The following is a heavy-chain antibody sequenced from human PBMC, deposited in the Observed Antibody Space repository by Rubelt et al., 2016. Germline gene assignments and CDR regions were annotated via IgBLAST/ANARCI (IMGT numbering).Heavy chain of an antibody. V-gene: IGHV1-69*04. CDR2: GIA. J-gene: IGHJ3*02. Sequence: GIANYAQKFQGRVTITADKSTSTAYMELSSLRSEDTAVYYCAKDWREGVTPNAFDIWGQGTMVTVSS. D-gene: IGHD4-23*01. CDR3: AKDWREGVTPNAFDI.